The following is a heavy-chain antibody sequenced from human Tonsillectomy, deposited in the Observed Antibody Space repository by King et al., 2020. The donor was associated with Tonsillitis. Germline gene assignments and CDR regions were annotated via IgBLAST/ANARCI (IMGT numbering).Heavy chain of an antibody. J-gene: IGHJ3*02. V-gene: IGHV4-59*01. CDR1: GGSISSYY. D-gene: IGHD3-22*01. CDR3: ARVPFEYYYDSSGYYYAFDI. CDR2: IYYSGST. Sequence: QLQLQESGPGQVKPSETLSLTCTVSGGSISSYYWSWIRQSPGKGLEWIGYIYYSGSTNYNPSLKSRVTISVDTSKNQFSLKLSSVTHADTAVYYCARVPFEYYYDSSGYYYAFDIWGQGTMVTVSS.